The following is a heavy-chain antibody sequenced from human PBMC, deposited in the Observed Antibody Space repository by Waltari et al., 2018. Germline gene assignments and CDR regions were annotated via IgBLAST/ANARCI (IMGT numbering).Heavy chain of an antibody. V-gene: IGHV3-9*01. Sequence: EVQLVESGGGLVQPGRSLRLSCAASGFTFDDYAMHWFRQAPRKGLEWVSGISWNSGSIGYADSVKGRFTISRDNAKNSLYLQMNSLRVEDTALYYCAKGLASVATAHFDYWGQGTLVTVSS. J-gene: IGHJ4*02. D-gene: IGHD2-15*01. CDR3: AKGLASVATAHFDY. CDR1: GFTFDDYA. CDR2: ISWNSGSI.